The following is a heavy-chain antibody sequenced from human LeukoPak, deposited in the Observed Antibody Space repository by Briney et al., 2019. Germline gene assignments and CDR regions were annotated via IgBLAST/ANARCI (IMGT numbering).Heavy chain of an antibody. D-gene: IGHD3-3*01. CDR1: GGSFGGYY. CDR2: INHSGST. CDR3: ARGRGDFWSGYPDY. V-gene: IGHV4-34*01. Sequence: PSETLSLTCAVYGGSFGGYYWSWIRQPPGKGLEWIGEINHSGSTNYNPSLKSRVTISVDTSKNQFSLKLSSVTAADTAVYYCARGRGDFWSGYPDYWGQGTLVTVSS. J-gene: IGHJ4*02.